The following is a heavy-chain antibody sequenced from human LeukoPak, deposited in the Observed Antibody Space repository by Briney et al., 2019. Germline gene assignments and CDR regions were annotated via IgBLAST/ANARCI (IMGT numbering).Heavy chain of an antibody. CDR1: GFTFSSYW. CDR3: ARDLTLRGDYYDS. CDR2: SNSDGSTT. D-gene: IGHD2-15*01. Sequence: GGSLRLSCAASGFTFSSYWMHWVRQVPGKGLVWVSRSNSDGSTTGYADSVKGRFTISRDNAKNTLYLQMNSLRAEDTAVYYCARDLTLRGDYYDSWGQGTLVTVSS. V-gene: IGHV3-74*01. J-gene: IGHJ4*02.